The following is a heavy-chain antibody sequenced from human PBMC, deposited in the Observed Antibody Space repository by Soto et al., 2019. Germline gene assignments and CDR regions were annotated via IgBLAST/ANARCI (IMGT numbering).Heavy chain of an antibody. CDR1: GLTFSSHT. CDR3: AKSDCGTIGCRLMDV. V-gene: IGHV3-23*01. Sequence: EVQLLESGGGLIQPGGSLRLSCATSGLTFSSHTMSWVRQAPGRGLEWVSGISGSGDSSYYADSVKGRFSISRDNSKNPRSLQMNSCRAEDTAIYFCAKSDCGTIGCRLMDVWGQGTTVSVSS. D-gene: IGHD2-21*01. CDR2: ISGSGDSS. J-gene: IGHJ6*02.